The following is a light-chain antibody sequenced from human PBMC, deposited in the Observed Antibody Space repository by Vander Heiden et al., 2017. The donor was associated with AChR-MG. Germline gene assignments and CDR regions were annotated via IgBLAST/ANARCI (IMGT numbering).Light chain of an antibody. V-gene: IGLV2-23*01. J-gene: IGLJ1*01. CDR3: CSYAGSSTSPYV. CDR2: EGS. CDR1: SSDVGSYNL. Sequence: QSALTQPASVSGSPGQSTTLSRTGTSSDVGSYNLVSWYQQHPGKAPKLMIYEGSKRPSGVSNRFSGSKSGNTASLTISGLQAEDEADYYCCSYAGSSTSPYVFGTGTKVTVL.